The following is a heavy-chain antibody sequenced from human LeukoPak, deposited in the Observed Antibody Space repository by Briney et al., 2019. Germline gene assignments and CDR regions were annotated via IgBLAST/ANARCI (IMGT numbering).Heavy chain of an antibody. J-gene: IGHJ4*02. D-gene: IGHD1-1*01. Sequence: GRPLRLSCVVSGFTFSIYGIHWVRQAPGKGLVWVPVISHDGSHEYYEDSVKGRLSISRNNSKNTVYLQMNSLRGEDTSAYYCARMVARGVWILDFWGQGTLVTVSS. CDR3: ARMVARGVWILDF. CDR1: GFTFSIYG. CDR2: ISHDGSHE. V-gene: IGHV3-30*03.